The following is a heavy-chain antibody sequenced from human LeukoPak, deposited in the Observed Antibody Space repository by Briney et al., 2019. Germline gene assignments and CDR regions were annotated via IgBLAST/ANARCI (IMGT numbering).Heavy chain of an antibody. CDR1: GFTFNTYA. J-gene: IGHJ4*02. V-gene: IGHV3-30*03. Sequence: PGRSLRLSRAAAGFTFNTYALHWVRQAPGKGLEWVAVVSYDGGAKYYADSVKGRFTISRDNSKNTVDLQMYSLRAEDSAVYYCARSLGSGWIHLVEYWGQGTLVTVS. CDR3: ARSLGSGWIHLVEY. CDR2: VSYDGGAK. D-gene: IGHD6-19*01.